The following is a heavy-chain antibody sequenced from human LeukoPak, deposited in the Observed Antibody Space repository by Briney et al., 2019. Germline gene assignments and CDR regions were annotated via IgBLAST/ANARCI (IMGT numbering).Heavy chain of an antibody. CDR1: GFTFSSYA. J-gene: IGHJ4*02. CDR2: ISGSGGST. V-gene: IGHV3-23*01. Sequence: GGSLRLSCAASGFTFSSYAMSWVRQAPGKGLEWVSAISGSGGSTYYADSVKGRFTISRDNSKNTLYLQMNSLRAEDTAVYYCAKGLTMIVVGTLLDYWGQGTLDTVSS. CDR3: AKGLTMIVVGTLLDY. D-gene: IGHD3-22*01.